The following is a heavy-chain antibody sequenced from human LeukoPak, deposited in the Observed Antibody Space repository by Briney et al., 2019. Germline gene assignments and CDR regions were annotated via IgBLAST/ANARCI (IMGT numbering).Heavy chain of an antibody. CDR2: INPNSGGT. D-gene: IGHD6-13*01. V-gene: IGHV1-2*02. Sequence: ASVKVSCKASGYIFSDYYIHWVRQAPGRGFEWMGWINPNSGGTNYAQKSQGRVTMTRDTSISTAYMELGRLRSDDTAVYYCAILYSSSWYHYYMDVWGKGTTVTVSS. CDR1: GYIFSDYY. CDR3: AILYSSSWYHYYMDV. J-gene: IGHJ6*03.